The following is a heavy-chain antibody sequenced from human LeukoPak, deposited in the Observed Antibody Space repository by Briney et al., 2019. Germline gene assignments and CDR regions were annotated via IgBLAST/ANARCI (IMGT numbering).Heavy chain of an antibody. V-gene: IGHV1-2*02. CDR1: GYTFTGYY. J-gene: IGHJ5*02. Sequence: ASVTVSCKASGYTFTGYYMHWVRQAPGQGLEWMGWINPNSGGTNYAQKFQGRVTMTRDTSISTAYMELSRLRSDDTAVYYCARVLGMNSGYDVPVHRGWFDPWGQGTLVTVSS. CDR2: INPNSGGT. CDR3: ARVLGMNSGYDVPVHRGWFDP. D-gene: IGHD5-12*01.